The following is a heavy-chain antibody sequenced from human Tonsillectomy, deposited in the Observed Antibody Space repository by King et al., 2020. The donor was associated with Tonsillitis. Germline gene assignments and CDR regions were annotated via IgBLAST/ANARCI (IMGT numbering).Heavy chain of an antibody. CDR3: ARVFRGYDISLAADY. V-gene: IGHV3-74*01. Sequence: VQLVESGGGLVQPGGSLRLSCAASGFTFSHYLFHWVRQAPGKGLAWVSRLNSDGSSTSYADSVRGRFTISRDNAENTLYLQMNSLRVEDTAVYYCARVFRGYDISLAADYWGQGTLVTVSS. J-gene: IGHJ4*02. CDR1: GFTFSHYL. CDR2: LNSDGSST. D-gene: IGHD3-22*01.